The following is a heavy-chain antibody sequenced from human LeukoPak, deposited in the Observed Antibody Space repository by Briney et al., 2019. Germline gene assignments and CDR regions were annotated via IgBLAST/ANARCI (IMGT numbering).Heavy chain of an antibody. Sequence: GGSLRLSCAASGFSFHIAAMSWIRQAPGKGLEWVSSLTGGGSTTYYADSVKGRFTISRDNSKNTLYLQMNSLRAEDTAVYYCARVRDCGGDWGPCITNWYFDLWGRGTLVTVSS. CDR3: ARVRDCGGDWGPCITNWYFDL. V-gene: IGHV3-23*01. CDR1: GFSFHIAA. CDR2: LTGGGSTT. D-gene: IGHD2-21*02. J-gene: IGHJ2*01.